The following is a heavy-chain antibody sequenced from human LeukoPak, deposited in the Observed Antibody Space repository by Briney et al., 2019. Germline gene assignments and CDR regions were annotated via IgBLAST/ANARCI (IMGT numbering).Heavy chain of an antibody. CDR1: GGSFSGYY. J-gene: IGHJ6*03. D-gene: IGHD5-24*01. V-gene: IGHV4-34*01. Sequence: KPSETLSLTCAVYGGSFSGYYWSWIRQPPGKRLEWIGEINHSGSTNYNPSLKSRVTISVDTSKNQFSLKLSSVTAADTAVYYCARRRLWPYYYMDVWGKGTTVTVSS. CDR2: INHSGST. CDR3: ARRRLWPYYYMDV.